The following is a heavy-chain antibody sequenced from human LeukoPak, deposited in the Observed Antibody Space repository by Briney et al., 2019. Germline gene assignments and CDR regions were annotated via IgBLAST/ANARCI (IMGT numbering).Heavy chain of an antibody. CDR1: GFSLSTSGMR. CDR3: ARARGYSSGFDC. V-gene: IGHV2-70*04. CDR2: IDWDDDK. J-gene: IGHJ4*02. Sequence: SGPTLVNPTQTLTLTCTFSGFSLSTSGMRVSWIRQPPGKALEWLARIDWDDDKFYSTSLKTRLTISTDTSKNQVVLTMTNMDPVDTATYYCARARGYSSGFDCWGQGTLVTVSS. D-gene: IGHD6-19*01.